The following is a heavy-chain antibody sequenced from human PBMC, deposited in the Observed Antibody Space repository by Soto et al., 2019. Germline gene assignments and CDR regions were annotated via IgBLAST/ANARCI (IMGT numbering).Heavy chain of an antibody. D-gene: IGHD3-3*01. CDR2: ISNNGGST. CDR1: GFIFSSFA. J-gene: IGHJ4*02. CDR3: AKRITSSGFWSGPHFDY. V-gene: IGHV3-23*01. Sequence: VGSLRLSCAASGFIFSSFAMSWVRQAPGKGLEWVSTISNNGGSTYSADSVKGRFTISRDNSKNTLYLQMNSLRAEDTAVYYCAKRITSSGFWSGPHFDYWGQGTLVTVSS.